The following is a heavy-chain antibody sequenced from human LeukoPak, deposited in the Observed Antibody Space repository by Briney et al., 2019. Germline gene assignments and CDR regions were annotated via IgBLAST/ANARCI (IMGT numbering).Heavy chain of an antibody. CDR3: TTGGNVIVAGTRAFDI. Sequence: GGSLRLSCAASYFTFTDTWMNWVRQAPGKGLEWVGCIKSDIDGGTTDYAAPVQGRFTISRDDSQAILYLQMNSLKIEDTAVYYCTTGGNVIVAGTRAFDIWGQGTLVTVSS. V-gene: IGHV3-15*07. D-gene: IGHD5-12*01. J-gene: IGHJ3*02. CDR2: IKSDIDGGTT. CDR1: YFTFTDTW.